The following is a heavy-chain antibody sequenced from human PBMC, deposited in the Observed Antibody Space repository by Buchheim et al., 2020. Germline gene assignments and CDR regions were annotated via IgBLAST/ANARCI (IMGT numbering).Heavy chain of an antibody. CDR2: IDPTDSYA. D-gene: IGHD2-2*01. CDR1: GYTFTSYW. Sequence: EVQLVQSGAVLKKPGESLRISCQTSGYTFTSYWIYWVRQMPGKGLEWMGRIDPTDSYANYSPSFQGHVTIPVDKSISTAYLQWSSLKASDTAMYYCARQGFHYTSPTHFGLDVWGQGTT. V-gene: IGHV5-10-1*01. J-gene: IGHJ6*02. CDR3: ARQGFHYTSPTHFGLDV.